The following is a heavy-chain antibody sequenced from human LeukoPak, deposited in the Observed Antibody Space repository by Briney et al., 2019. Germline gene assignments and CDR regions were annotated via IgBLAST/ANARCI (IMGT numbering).Heavy chain of an antibody. Sequence: GGSLRLSCAASGFTFSSYGMHWVRQAPGKGLEWVAFIRYDGSNKYYADSVKGRFTISRDNSKNTLYLQMNSLRAEDTAVYYCANRGLHGTYYFDYWGQGTLVTVSS. J-gene: IGHJ4*02. D-gene: IGHD1-14*01. CDR2: IRYDGSNK. V-gene: IGHV3-30*02. CDR1: GFTFSSYG. CDR3: ANRGLHGTYYFDY.